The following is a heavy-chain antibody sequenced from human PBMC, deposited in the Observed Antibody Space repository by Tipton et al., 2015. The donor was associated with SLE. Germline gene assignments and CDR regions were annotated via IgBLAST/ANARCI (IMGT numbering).Heavy chain of an antibody. CDR3: AKDRPGKWEPILPYYFDY. V-gene: IGHV3-30-3*01. J-gene: IGHJ4*02. D-gene: IGHD1-26*01. CDR2: ISYDGSTK. CDR1: GFTFSTYT. Sequence: SLRLSCAASGFTFSTYTMHWVRQAPGKGLEWVALISYDGSTKYYADSVKGRFTISRDNSKNTLYLQMNSLRAEDTAVYYCAKDRPGKWEPILPYYFDYWGQGTLVTVSS.